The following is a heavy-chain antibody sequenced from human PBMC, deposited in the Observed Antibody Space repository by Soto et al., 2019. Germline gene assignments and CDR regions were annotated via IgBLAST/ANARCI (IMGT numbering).Heavy chain of an antibody. J-gene: IGHJ3*02. D-gene: IGHD5-12*01. V-gene: IGHV4-34*01. CDR1: GGSFSGYY. CDR3: ARANIVATSGAFDI. CDR2: INHSGST. Sequence: QVQLQQWGAGLLKPSETLSLTCAVYGGSFSGYYWSWIRQPPGKGLEWIGEINHSGSTNYNPSLKSRVTISVDTSKNQFSLKLSSVTAADTAVYYCARANIVATSGAFDIWGQGTMVTVSS.